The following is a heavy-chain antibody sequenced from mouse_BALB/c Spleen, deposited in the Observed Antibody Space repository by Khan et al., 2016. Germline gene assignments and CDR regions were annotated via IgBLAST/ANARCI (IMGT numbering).Heavy chain of an antibody. CDR3: ARGISCCARDY. Sequence: EVQLLESGGGLVQPGGSLKLSCAASGYDFSRYWMSWVRQAPGKGLEWIGEINPDSSTINYTHSLKDKSIISRENAKNTLYLQMSKVRSEDSAFYFCARGISCCARDYWGQGTSVTVSS. V-gene: IGHV4-1*02. J-gene: IGHJ4*01. CDR1: GYDFSRYW. CDR2: INPDSSTI.